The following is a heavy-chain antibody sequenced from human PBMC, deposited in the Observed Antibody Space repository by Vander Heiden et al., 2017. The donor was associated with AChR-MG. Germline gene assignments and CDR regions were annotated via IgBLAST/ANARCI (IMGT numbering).Heavy chain of an antibody. CDR1: GFRFSAYW. CDR3: ARDWAYCVGDTC. V-gene: IGHV3-74*01. Sequence: EVELVESGGGLVQPGGSLRLAWAASGFRFSAYWMHWVRQAPGKGLVWVSGINTDGSTTIYADSVKGRFTISRDNAKNTLYLQINSLRAEDTAMYYCARDWAYCVGDTCWGQGTMVTVSS. CDR2: INTDGSTT. D-gene: IGHD2-21*02. J-gene: IGHJ3*01.